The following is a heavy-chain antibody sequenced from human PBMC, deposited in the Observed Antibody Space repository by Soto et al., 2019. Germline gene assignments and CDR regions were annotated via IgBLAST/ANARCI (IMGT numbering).Heavy chain of an antibody. V-gene: IGHV4-39*01. CDR2: IFHSGST. D-gene: IGHD3-22*01. CDR3: ARHRRYYYDSSGYPDF. J-gene: IGHJ4*02. Sequence: SETLSLTCTVSGGSTSSTNYYWGWIRQPPGQGLEWLGTIFHSGSTYYNPSLKSRVTLSVDASKNQFSLKLSSVTAADTAVYYCARHRRYYYDSSGYPDFWGQGALVTVSS. CDR1: GGSTSSTNYY.